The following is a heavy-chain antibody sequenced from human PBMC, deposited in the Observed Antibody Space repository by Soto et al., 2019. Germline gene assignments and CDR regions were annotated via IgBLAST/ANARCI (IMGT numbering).Heavy chain of an antibody. J-gene: IGHJ6*02. Sequence: QVQLVQSGAEVKKPGSSVKVSCKASGGTFSSYTISWVRQAPGQGLEWMGRIIPILGIANYAQKFQGRVTITADKSTSTAYMELSSLRSEDTAVYYCARDRYIVLVPAATYGMDVWGQGTTVTVSS. D-gene: IGHD2-2*01. V-gene: IGHV1-69*08. CDR1: GGTFSSYT. CDR3: ARDRYIVLVPAATYGMDV. CDR2: IIPILGIA.